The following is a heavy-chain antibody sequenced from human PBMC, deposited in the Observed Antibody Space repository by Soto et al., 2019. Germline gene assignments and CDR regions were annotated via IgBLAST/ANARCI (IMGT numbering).Heavy chain of an antibody. D-gene: IGHD2-15*01. CDR3: ALGEGSRYYYGMDV. CDR1: GYIFTNYG. J-gene: IGHJ6*02. V-gene: IGHV1-18*01. CDR2: ISPYNGNT. Sequence: ASVKVSCKASGYIFTNYGVGRVRQAPGQGLEWMGWISPYNGNTNYAQNVQGRVTLTTDTSTSTAFMELRSLRAEDTAVYYCALGEGSRYYYGMDVWGQGTTVTVSS.